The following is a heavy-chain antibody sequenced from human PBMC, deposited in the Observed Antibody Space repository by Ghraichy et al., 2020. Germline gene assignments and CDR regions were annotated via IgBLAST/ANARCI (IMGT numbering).Heavy chain of an antibody. D-gene: IGHD7-27*01. J-gene: IGHJ3*02. CDR1: GGSISSYY. CDR2: IYYSGST. V-gene: IGHV4-59*08. CDR3: ARHAANWGEPGAFDI. Sequence: SETLSLTCTVSGGSISSYYWRWIRQPPGKGLEWIGYIYYSGSTNYNPSLKSRVTISVDTSKNQFSLKLSSVTAADTAVYYCARHAANWGEPGAFDIWGQGTMVTVSS.